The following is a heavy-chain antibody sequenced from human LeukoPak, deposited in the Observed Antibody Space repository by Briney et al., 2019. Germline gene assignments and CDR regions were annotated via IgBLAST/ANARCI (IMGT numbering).Heavy chain of an antibody. J-gene: IGHJ6*02. CDR3: ARAPDCSGGSCYSTVYYYGMDV. CDR1: GYTFTRYG. V-gene: IGHV1-18*01. Sequence: GASVKVSCKASGYTFTRYGISWVRQAPGQGLEWRGWISAYNGNTNYAQKLQGRVTMTTDTSTSKAYMELRSLRSDDTAMYSCARAPDCSGGSCYSTVYYYGMDVWGQGTTVTVSS. D-gene: IGHD2-15*01. CDR2: ISAYNGNT.